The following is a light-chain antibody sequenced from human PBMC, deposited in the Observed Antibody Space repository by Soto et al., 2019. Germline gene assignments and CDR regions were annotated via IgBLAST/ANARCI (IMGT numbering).Light chain of an antibody. CDR1: QSITTW. V-gene: IGKV1-5*01. J-gene: IGKJ2*01. CDR3: QQYNSYPYT. Sequence: DIQMTQSPSTLSASAGDRVTITCRASQSITTWLAWYQQKAGKAPKLLMYDVSTLESGVPSRFSGSGSGTEFTLTISRLHPDDSATYYCQQYNSYPYTVGQGTKVDIK. CDR2: DVS.